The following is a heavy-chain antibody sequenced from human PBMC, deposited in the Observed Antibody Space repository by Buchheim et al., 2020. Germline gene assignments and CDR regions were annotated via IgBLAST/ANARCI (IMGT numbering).Heavy chain of an antibody. J-gene: IGHJ5*02. D-gene: IGHD6-13*01. CDR2: ISSSGGTM. Sequence: QVQLVESGGGLVKPGGSLRLSCAASGFTFSDYYMSWIRQAPGKGLEWVSYISSSGGTMYYADSVKGGFTISRDKAKNSMYLQMNSVRAEDTAVYYCAESFYIAEAGSSGFDWFDPWGQGTL. CDR1: GFTFSDYY. V-gene: IGHV3-11*01. CDR3: AESFYIAEAGSSGFDWFDP.